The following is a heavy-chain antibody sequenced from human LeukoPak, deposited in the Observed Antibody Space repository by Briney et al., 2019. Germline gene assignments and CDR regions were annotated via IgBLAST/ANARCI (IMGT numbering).Heavy chain of an antibody. CDR1: GFAYSSLD. D-gene: IGHD3-22*01. Sequence: GGPLRLSCAASGFAYSSLDMLWVRQAPRKGLEGVSAISGSAGSTDYADSVKGRFTISRENSKNTMYLQMNSLRAEDTAVYYWTKDHYYDSSGLLPNWGQGTLVSVSS. CDR3: TKDHYYDSSGLLPN. J-gene: IGHJ4*02. V-gene: IGHV3-23*01. CDR2: ISGSAGST.